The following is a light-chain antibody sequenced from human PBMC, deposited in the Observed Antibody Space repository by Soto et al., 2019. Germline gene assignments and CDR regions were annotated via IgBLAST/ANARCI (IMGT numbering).Light chain of an antibody. CDR2: KAS. CDR3: QYWDDYSWT. Sequence: DIQMTQSPSTLSASVGDRVTITCRASQSITDWLAWYQQKPGKAPKFLIYKASNLEGGVPSRFSGSGSGKEFTLTISSVQPDDFATYYGQYWDDYSWTFGQGTKVEIK. V-gene: IGKV1-5*03. CDR1: QSITDW. J-gene: IGKJ1*01.